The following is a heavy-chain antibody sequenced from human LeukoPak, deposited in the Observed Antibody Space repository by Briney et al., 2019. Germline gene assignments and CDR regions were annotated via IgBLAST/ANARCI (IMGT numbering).Heavy chain of an antibody. J-gene: IGHJ6*02. Sequence: SETLSLSCTVSGGSISSGDYYWSWIRQPPGKGLEWIGYIYYSGSTIYNPSLKSRVTISVDTSKSQFSLKLSSVTAADTAVYYCARHQAGTSYAERFYYYGMDVWGQGTTVIVSS. CDR3: ARHQAGTSYAERFYYYGMDV. D-gene: IGHD3-16*01. CDR2: IYYSGST. V-gene: IGHV4-61*08. CDR1: GGSISSGDYY.